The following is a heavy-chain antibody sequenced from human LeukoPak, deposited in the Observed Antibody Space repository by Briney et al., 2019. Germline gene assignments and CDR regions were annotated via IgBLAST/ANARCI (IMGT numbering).Heavy chain of an antibody. V-gene: IGHV1-18*01. J-gene: IGHJ6*03. Sequence: ASVKVSCKASGYTFTSYGISWVRQAPGQGLEWMGWISAYNGNTNYAQKLQGRVTMTTDTSTSTAYMELRSLRSDDTAVYYCARVEYYDILTGYYTPYYYYYMDVWGKGTTVTISS. D-gene: IGHD3-9*01. CDR1: GYTFTSYG. CDR2: ISAYNGNT. CDR3: ARVEYYDILTGYYTPYYYYYMDV.